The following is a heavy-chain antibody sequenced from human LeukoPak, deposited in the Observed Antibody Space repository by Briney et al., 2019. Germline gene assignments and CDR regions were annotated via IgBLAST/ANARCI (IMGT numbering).Heavy chain of an antibody. CDR2: INGDGRNI. V-gene: IGHV3-74*01. CDR3: TRDLMDYDVSTGLHHYYMDV. D-gene: IGHD3-9*01. J-gene: IGHJ6*02. CDR1: GFTFSSYA. Sequence: GGSLRLSCAASGFTFSSYAMHWVGQDPRKGLVWVSRINGDGRNINYADSVRGRFTISRDNAKNTLYLQMNTLRVEDTAVYYCTRDLMDYDVSTGLHHYYMDVWGQGTTVTVSS.